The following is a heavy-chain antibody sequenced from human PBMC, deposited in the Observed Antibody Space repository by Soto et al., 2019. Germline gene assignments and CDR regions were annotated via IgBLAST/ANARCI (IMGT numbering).Heavy chain of an antibody. CDR3: ARVETGIAAAAYYFDY. CDR1: GFSFSSYA. V-gene: IGHV3-23*01. D-gene: IGHD6-13*01. J-gene: IGHJ4*02. Sequence: GGSLRLSCAASGFSFSSYAMSWVRQAPGKGLEWVSAISGSGGSTYYADSVKGRFTISRDNSKNTLYLQMNSLRAEDTAVYYCARVETGIAAAAYYFDYWGQGTLVTVSS. CDR2: ISGSGGST.